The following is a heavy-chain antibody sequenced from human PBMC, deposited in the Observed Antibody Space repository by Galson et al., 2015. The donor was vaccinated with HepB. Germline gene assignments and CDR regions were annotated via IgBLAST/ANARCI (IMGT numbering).Heavy chain of an antibody. D-gene: IGHD2-2*01. CDR3: AKGWVVAVPAASGFDY. Sequence: SLRLSCAASGFTFSSYGMHWVRQAPGKGLEWVALMSYDGSKKYYADSVKGRFTISRDNSKNTLYLQMNSLRPDDTAVYYCAKGWVVAVPAASGFDYWGQGTLATVSS. J-gene: IGHJ4*02. CDR2: MSYDGSKK. CDR1: GFTFSSYG. V-gene: IGHV3-30*18.